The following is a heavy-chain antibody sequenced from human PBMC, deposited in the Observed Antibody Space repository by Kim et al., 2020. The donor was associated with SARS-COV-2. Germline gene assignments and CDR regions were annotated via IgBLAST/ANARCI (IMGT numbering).Heavy chain of an antibody. Sequence: GVSLRLSCAASGFTFDDYTMHWVRQAPGKGLEWVSLISWDGGSTYYADSVKGRFTISRDNSKNSLYLQMNSLRTEDTALYYCAKLAHTSYYYGSGSPFDYWGQGTLVTVSS. D-gene: IGHD3-10*01. CDR3: AKLAHTSYYYGSGSPFDY. CDR2: ISWDGGST. J-gene: IGHJ4*02. V-gene: IGHV3-43*01. CDR1: GFTFDDYT.